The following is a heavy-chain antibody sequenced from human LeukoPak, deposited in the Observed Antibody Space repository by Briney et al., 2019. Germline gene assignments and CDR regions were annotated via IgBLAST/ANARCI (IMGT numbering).Heavy chain of an antibody. J-gene: IGHJ4*01. CDR1: GESLSKYY. V-gene: IGHV4-34*01. CDR3: ASSVGSTDC. Sequence: SETLSLTCAVYGESLSKYYWTWIGQSPGKGLEWIGEINHRGSTNLNPSLKSRVTLSVDTSKHQFSLKLTSVTAADAAVYYCASSVGSTDCWGHGTLVSVSS. D-gene: IGHD1-26*01. CDR2: INHRGST.